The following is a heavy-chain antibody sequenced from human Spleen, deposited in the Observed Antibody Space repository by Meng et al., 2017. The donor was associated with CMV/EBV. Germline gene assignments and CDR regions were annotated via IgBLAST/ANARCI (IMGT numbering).Heavy chain of an antibody. CDR1: GFTFRTYG. V-gene: IGHV3-21*04. CDR2: ISSSSSRYI. Sequence: GGSLRLSCAASGFTFRTYGMHWVRQAPGKGLEWVSCISSSSSRYIYYADSVNGRFTISRDNAKNSLFLLMNNLTTDDTAFYYCGKGPLPSGRLVKNWFDSWGLGTLVTVSS. CDR3: GKGPLPSGRLVKNWFDS. J-gene: IGHJ5*01. D-gene: IGHD3-9*01.